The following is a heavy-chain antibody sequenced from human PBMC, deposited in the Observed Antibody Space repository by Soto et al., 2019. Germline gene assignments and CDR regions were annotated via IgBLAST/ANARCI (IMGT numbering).Heavy chain of an antibody. J-gene: IGHJ4*02. CDR1: GFTFSSYA. CDR3: AKSGEGLYSSGWYRFSLDY. CDR2: ISGSGGST. V-gene: IGHV3-23*01. D-gene: IGHD6-19*01. Sequence: EVQLLESGGGLVQPGGSLRLSCAASGFTFSSYAMSWVRQAPGKGLEWVSAISGSGGSTYYADSVKGRFTISRDNSKNTLYLQMNSLRAEDTAVYYCAKSGEGLYSSGWYRFSLDYWGQGTLVTVSS.